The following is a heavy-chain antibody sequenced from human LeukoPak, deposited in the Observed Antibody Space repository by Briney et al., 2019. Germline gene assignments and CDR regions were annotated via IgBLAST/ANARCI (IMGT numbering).Heavy chain of an antibody. J-gene: IGHJ4*02. CDR3: ARFNTYSSGYDY. Sequence: SETLSLTCAVYGGSFSGYYWSWIRQPPGKGLEWIGYIYYSGSTNYNPSLKSRVTISVDTSKNQFSLKLSSVTAADTAVYYCARFNTYSSGYDYWGQGTLVTVSS. CDR1: GGSFSGYY. V-gene: IGHV4-59*08. D-gene: IGHD3-22*01. CDR2: IYYSGST.